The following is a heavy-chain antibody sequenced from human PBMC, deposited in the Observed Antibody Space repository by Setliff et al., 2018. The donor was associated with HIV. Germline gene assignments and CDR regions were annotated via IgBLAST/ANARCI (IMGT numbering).Heavy chain of an antibody. CDR2: ISHSSSKI. Sequence: PGGSLRLSCVASGFSFSDYSMNWVRRAPGKGLEWLASISHSSSKIFYADSVRGRFYISRDNAENSLFLEMTSLRVDDTAVYSCASRGVLTPSDAFDTWGRGTMVTVSS. CDR1: GFSFSDYS. CDR3: ASRGVLTPSDAFDT. J-gene: IGHJ3*02. V-gene: IGHV3-21*06. D-gene: IGHD2-21*02.